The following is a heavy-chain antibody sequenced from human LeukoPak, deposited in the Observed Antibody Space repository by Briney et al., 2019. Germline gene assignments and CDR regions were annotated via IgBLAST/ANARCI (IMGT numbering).Heavy chain of an antibody. D-gene: IGHD3-9*01. V-gene: IGHV1-18*01. Sequence: GASVKVSCKASGYTFTSYGISWVRQAPGQGLEWMGWISAYNGNTNYAQNLQGGVTMTTDTSTSTAYMELRSLRSDDTAVYYCAREIQDYDILTGFPSRKLYFDYWGQGTLVTVSS. J-gene: IGHJ4*02. CDR1: GYTFTSYG. CDR2: ISAYNGNT. CDR3: AREIQDYDILTGFPSRKLYFDY.